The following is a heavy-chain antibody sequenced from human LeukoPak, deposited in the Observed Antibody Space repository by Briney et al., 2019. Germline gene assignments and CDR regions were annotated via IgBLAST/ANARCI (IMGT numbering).Heavy chain of an antibody. Sequence: GGSLRLSCAASGFTFSSYSMNWVRQAPGKGLEWVSSISSSSYIYYADSVKGRFTISRDNAKNSLYLQMNSLGAEDTAVYYCASIYDSPPFDIWGQGTMVTVSS. V-gene: IGHV3-21*01. CDR2: ISSSSYI. D-gene: IGHD3-16*01. CDR1: GFTFSSYS. J-gene: IGHJ3*02. CDR3: ASIYDSPPFDI.